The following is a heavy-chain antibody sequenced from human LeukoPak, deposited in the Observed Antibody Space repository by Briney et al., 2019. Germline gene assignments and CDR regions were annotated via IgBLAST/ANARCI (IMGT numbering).Heavy chain of an antibody. CDR2: IIPIFGTT. V-gene: IGHV1-69*13. Sequence: SVKVSCKASGYTFTGYYMHWVRQAPGQGLEWMGGIIPIFGTTNYAQKFQDRVTITADESTSTAYMELSSLRSEDTAVYCCARGSWDSNYDHWGRGTLITVSS. CDR1: GYTFTGYY. J-gene: IGHJ4*02. CDR3: ARGSWDSNYDH. D-gene: IGHD4-11*01.